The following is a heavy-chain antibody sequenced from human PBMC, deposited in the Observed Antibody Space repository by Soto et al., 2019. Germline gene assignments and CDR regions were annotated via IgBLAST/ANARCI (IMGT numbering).Heavy chain of an antibody. J-gene: IGHJ6*02. V-gene: IGHV4-61*01. CDR2: ISDTGSG. Sequence: QVQLQESGPGLVKPSETLSLTCTVSGGSVISGSYYWSWIRQPPGKGLEWVGCISDTGSGDYNPALTRRVTISVHTSTRQFSLRLNSVTAADTAVYYCARAPSGYAPLGLDVWGQGTTVTVSS. CDR1: GGSVISGSYY. D-gene: IGHD5-12*01. CDR3: ARAPSGYAPLGLDV.